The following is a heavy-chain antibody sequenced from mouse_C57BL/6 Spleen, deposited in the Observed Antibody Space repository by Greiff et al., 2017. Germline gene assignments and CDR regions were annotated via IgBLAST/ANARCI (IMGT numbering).Heavy chain of an antibody. CDR2: INYDGSST. V-gene: IGHV5-16*01. J-gene: IGHJ3*01. CDR1: GFTFSDYY. D-gene: IGHD1-1*01. CDR3: ARDPHYYGSSPWFAY. Sequence: EVMLVESEGGLVQPGSSMKLSCTASGFTFSDYYMAWVRQVPEKGLEWVANINYDGSSTYYLDSLKSRFIISRDNAKNILYLQMSSLKSEDTATYYCARDPHYYGSSPWFAYWGQGTLVTVSA.